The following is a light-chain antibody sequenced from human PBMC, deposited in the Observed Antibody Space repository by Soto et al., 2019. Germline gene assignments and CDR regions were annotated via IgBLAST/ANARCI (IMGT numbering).Light chain of an antibody. CDR3: SSYAGSNNSV. CDR1: SSDVGGYNY. V-gene: IGLV2-8*01. Sequence: QSVLTQPPSASGSPGQSVTISCTGTSSDVGGYNYVSWYQQHPGKAPKLMIYEVTKRPSGVPDRFSGSKSGNTASLTVSGLQAGDEADYYCSSYAGSNNSVFGTGTRSPS. CDR2: EVT. J-gene: IGLJ1*01.